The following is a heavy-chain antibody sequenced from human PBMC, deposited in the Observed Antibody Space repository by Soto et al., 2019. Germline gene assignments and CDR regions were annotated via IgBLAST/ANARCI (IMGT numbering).Heavy chain of an antibody. V-gene: IGHV3-74*01. J-gene: IGHJ4*02. Sequence: EVQLVESGGGLVQPGGSLRLSCAASGFTFSSYWMHWVRQAPGKGLVWVSRINSDGSSTSYADSVKGRFTISRDNGKNTLYLQMNRLRAEDTAVDYWSRVWEGTSFDYRGQGTLVTVSS. CDR3: SRVWEGTSFDY. D-gene: IGHD1-7*01. CDR1: GFTFSSYW. CDR2: INSDGSST.